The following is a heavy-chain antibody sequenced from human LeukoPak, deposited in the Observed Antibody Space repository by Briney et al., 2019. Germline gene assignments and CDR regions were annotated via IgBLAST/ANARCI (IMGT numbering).Heavy chain of an antibody. CDR1: GFTFTKCA. D-gene: IGHD5-18*01. CDR2: ITATGDTA. J-gene: IGHJ4*02. Sequence: GGSLRLSCVASGFTFTKCAMSWIRQAPGKGLEWVAIITATGDTAYYADSVKGRFTISRDNAKNSLYLQMNSLRAEDTAVYYCAREPTAMILWGQGTLVTVSS. CDR3: AREPTAMIL. V-gene: IGHV3-23*01.